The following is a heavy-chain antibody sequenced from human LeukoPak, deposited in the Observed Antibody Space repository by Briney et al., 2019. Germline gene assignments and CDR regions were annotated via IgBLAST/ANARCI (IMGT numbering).Heavy chain of an antibody. Sequence: GEALKISCKGSGYRFTSYWIGWVRQMPGKGLEWMGIIYPGDSDTRYSPSFQGQATISADKSISTAYLQWSSLKASDTAMYYCARHFGIAVAGTSLYYYYYMDVWGKGTTVTVSS. CDR1: GYRFTSYW. D-gene: IGHD6-19*01. CDR2: IYPGDSDT. V-gene: IGHV5-51*01. J-gene: IGHJ6*03. CDR3: ARHFGIAVAGTSLYYYYYMDV.